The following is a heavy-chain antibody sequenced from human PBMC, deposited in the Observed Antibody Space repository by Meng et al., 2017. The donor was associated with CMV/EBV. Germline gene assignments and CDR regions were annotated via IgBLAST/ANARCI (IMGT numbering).Heavy chain of an antibody. CDR2: ISYDGSNK. J-gene: IGHJ6*02. CDR3: ARDRRGYSYGYYYYGMDV. Sequence: GASLKISCAASGFTFSSYAMHWVRPAPGKGLGWVSVISYDGSNKYYADSVKGRFTISRDNSKNTLYLQMNSLRAEDTAVYYCARDRRGYSYGYYYYGMDVWGQGTTVTVSS. D-gene: IGHD5-18*01. V-gene: IGHV3-30-3*01. CDR1: GFTFSSYA.